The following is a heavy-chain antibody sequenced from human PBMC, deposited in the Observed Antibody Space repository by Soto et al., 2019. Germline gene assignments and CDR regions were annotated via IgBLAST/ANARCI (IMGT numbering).Heavy chain of an antibody. V-gene: IGHV3-21*01. CDR2: ISSSSYI. CDR3: ARDLGEGSAI. D-gene: IGHD3-10*01. J-gene: IGHJ4*02. Sequence: GGSLRLSCAASGFTFSSSTMSWVRQAPGKGLEWVSAISSSSYIYYADSLKGRFTISRDNAKNSLYLQMHSLRAEDTALYYCARDLGEGSAIWGQGNLVTVSS. CDR1: GFTFSSST.